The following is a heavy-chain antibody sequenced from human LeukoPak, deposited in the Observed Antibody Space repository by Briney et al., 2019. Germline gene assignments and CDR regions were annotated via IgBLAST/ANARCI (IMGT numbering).Heavy chain of an antibody. CDR2: IYYSGST. CDR1: GGSISSSSYY. CDR3: ARRLDGDYVFPFDP. V-gene: IGHV4-39*01. D-gene: IGHD4-17*01. Sequence: SETLSLTCTVSGGSISSSSYYWGWIRQPPGKGLEWIGSIYYSGSTYYNPSLKSRVTISVDTSKNQFSLKLSSVTAADTAVYYCARRLDGDYVFPFDPWGQGTLVTVSS. J-gene: IGHJ5*02.